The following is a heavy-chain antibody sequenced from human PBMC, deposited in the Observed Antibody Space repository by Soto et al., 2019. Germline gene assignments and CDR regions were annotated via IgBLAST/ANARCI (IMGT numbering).Heavy chain of an antibody. CDR3: AKMNRGDIAVAGSTYYYGMDV. Sequence: PGESLKISCKGSGYSFTSYWIGWVRQMPGKGLEWMGSIYPGDSDTRYSPSFQGQVTISADKSISTAYLQWSSPKASDTAMYYCAKMNRGDIAVAGSTYYYGMDVWGQGTTVTVS. CDR2: IYPGDSDT. J-gene: IGHJ6*02. V-gene: IGHV5-51*01. D-gene: IGHD6-19*01. CDR1: GYSFTSYW.